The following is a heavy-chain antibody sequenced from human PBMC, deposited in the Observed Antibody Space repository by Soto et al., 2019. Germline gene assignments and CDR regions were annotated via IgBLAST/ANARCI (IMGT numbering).Heavy chain of an antibody. D-gene: IGHD1-26*01. J-gene: IGHJ6*03. V-gene: IGHV4-59*08. CDR1: GASISGYY. Sequence: QVQLQESGPGLVNSSGTLSLTCTVSGASISGYYWSWIRQPPGKGLEWIGYIYSSGNSNSNPSLMSRVTISVDTSKNQFSLRLRSVTAADTAMYYCARHKGDLSTTYKFYYYMDVWGKGTRVTVSS. CDR2: IYSSGNS. CDR3: ARHKGDLSTTYKFYYYMDV.